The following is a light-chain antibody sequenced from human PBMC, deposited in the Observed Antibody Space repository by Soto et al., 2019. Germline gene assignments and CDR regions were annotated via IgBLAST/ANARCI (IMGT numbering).Light chain of an antibody. CDR2: DAS. J-gene: IGKJ2*01. Sequence: EIVLTQSPDTLSLSPGERATLSCRASQNVGTYLTWFQQKPGQAPRRLIYDASTRVSGVPARFSGSGSGPDFALTISSLEPEEFAVYYCQQCSKWPMYSFGQGTKLEIK. CDR3: QQCSKWPMYS. V-gene: IGKV3-11*01. CDR1: QNVGTY.